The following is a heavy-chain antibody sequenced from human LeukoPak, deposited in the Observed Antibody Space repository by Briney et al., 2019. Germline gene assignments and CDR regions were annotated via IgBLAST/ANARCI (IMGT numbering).Heavy chain of an antibody. CDR2: IRYDGSNK. D-gene: IGHD2-2*01. CDR1: GFTFSSYG. Sequence: GGSLRLPCAASGFTFSSYGMHWVRQAPGKGLEWVAFIRYDGSNKYYADSVKGRFTISRDNSKNTLYLQMNSLRAEDTAVYYCAKEFCSSTSCQGWFDPWGQGTLVTVSS. V-gene: IGHV3-30*02. J-gene: IGHJ5*02. CDR3: AKEFCSSTSCQGWFDP.